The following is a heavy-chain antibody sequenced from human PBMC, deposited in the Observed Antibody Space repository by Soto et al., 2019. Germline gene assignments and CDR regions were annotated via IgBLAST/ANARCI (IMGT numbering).Heavy chain of an antibody. Sequence: PGGSLRLSCAASGFTFSASAMHWVRQASGKGLEWVGRIKSRSNNYATAYAASVKGRFSISRDDSKNTAYLQMNSLKIEDTAVYYCTRLPNWIFRFDPWGQGTLVTV. V-gene: IGHV3-73*01. CDR2: IKSRSNNYAT. CDR1: GFTFSASA. J-gene: IGHJ5*02. CDR3: TRLPNWIFRFDP. D-gene: IGHD2-2*03.